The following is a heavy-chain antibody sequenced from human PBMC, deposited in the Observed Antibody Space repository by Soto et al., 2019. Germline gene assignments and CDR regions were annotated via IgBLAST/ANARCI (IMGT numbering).Heavy chain of an antibody. CDR2: ISYDGSNK. D-gene: IGHD2-15*01. Sequence: PGGSLRLSCAASGFTFSSYAMHWVRQAPGKGLEWVAVISYDGSNKYYADSVKGRFTISRDNSKNTLYLQMNSLRAEDTAVYYCARARRYNIVVVVAATLFGWFDPWGQGTLVTVSS. V-gene: IGHV3-30-3*01. J-gene: IGHJ5*02. CDR3: ARARRYNIVVVVAATLFGWFDP. CDR1: GFTFSSYA.